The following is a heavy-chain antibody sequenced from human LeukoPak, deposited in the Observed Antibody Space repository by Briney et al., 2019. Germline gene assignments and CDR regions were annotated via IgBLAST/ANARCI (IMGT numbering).Heavy chain of an antibody. V-gene: IGHV3-23*01. J-gene: IGHJ4*02. CDR3: VLSTSYVKFDY. CDR1: GFTFSSYA. D-gene: IGHD2-2*01. Sequence: PGGSLRLSGAASGFTFSSYAMSWVRQAPGKGLEWVSAISGSGGSTYYADSVKGRFTISRDNSKNTLYLQMNSLRAEDTAVYYCVLSTSYVKFDYWGQGTLVTVSS. CDR2: ISGSGGST.